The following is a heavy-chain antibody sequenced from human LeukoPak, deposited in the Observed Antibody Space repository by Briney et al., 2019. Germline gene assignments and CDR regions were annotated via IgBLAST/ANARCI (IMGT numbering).Heavy chain of an antibody. D-gene: IGHD3-16*02. J-gene: IGHJ4*02. CDR1: GYTFSNYG. CDR3: ARAPSIRVITNFDY. V-gene: IGHV1-2*02. Sequence: GASVKVSCKASGYTFSNYGISWVRQAPGQGLEWMGWINPNSGGTNYAQKFQGRVTMTRDTSISTAYMELSRLRSDDTAVYYCARAPSIRVITNFDYWGQGTLVTVSS. CDR2: INPNSGGT.